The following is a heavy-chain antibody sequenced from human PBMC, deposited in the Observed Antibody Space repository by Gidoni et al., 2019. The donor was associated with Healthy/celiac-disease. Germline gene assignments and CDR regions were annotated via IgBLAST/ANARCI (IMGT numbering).Heavy chain of an antibody. D-gene: IGHD6-19*01. CDR2: IYYSGST. CDR3: ARGGAVAGTGFDY. Sequence: QLQLQESGPGLVKPSETLSLTCTVSGGSISSSSYYWGWIRQPPGKGLEWIGSIYYSGSTYYNPSLKSRVTISVDTSKNQFSLKLSSVTAADTAVYYCARGGAVAGTGFDYWGQGTLVTVSS. J-gene: IGHJ4*02. V-gene: IGHV4-39*01. CDR1: GGSISSSSYY.